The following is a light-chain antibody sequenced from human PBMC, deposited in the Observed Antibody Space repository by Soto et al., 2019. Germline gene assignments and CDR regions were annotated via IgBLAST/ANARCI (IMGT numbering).Light chain of an antibody. Sequence: DIQMTQSPSSVSVSVGDRVTITCRASLDINRWLAWYQVRPGKPPKLLIAGAFVLQSGVPSRFSGSGYGTDFALTIDNLQHEDFATYYCQQADSYPITFGQGTRLEIK. CDR3: QQADSYPIT. CDR2: GAF. J-gene: IGKJ5*01. CDR1: LDINRW. V-gene: IGKV1-12*01.